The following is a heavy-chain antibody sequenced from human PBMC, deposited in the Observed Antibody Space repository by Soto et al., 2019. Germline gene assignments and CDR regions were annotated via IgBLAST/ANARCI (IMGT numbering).Heavy chain of an antibody. CDR1: GNSFVTYA. CDR3: ARVPPWGDSGSFYIQHYDS. D-gene: IGHD3-10*01. V-gene: IGHV1-3*01. CDR2: INVGSGNT. J-gene: IGHJ4*02. Sequence: ASVKVSCKSSGNSFVTYAIHWVRQAPGQRLQWMGWINVGSGNTKYAQDFQGRVTFTRDTAATTTFMELSSLRSEDAAVYYCARVPPWGDSGSFYIQHYDSWGQGTLVTGS.